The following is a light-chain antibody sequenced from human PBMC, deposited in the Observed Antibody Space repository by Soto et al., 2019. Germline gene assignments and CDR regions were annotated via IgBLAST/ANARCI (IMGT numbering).Light chain of an antibody. V-gene: IGKV1-39*01. CDR1: QPISTY. J-gene: IGKJ1*01. Sequence: DIQMTQSLSSLSASEGDRPIIACRASQPISTYLNWFQQKPGKAPKLLIYAASTLQSGVPSRFSGSGSGTEFTLAISTLEPEDLATYYCQQSYNAPPSFGQGTKVDI. CDR3: QQSYNAPPS. CDR2: AAS.